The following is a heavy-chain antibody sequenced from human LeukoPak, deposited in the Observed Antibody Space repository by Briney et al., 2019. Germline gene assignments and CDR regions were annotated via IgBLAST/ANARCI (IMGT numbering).Heavy chain of an antibody. V-gene: IGHV3-48*01. CDR1: GFTFSSYS. J-gene: IGHJ5*02. D-gene: IGHD2-15*01. CDR2: ISSSSSTI. Sequence: GGSLRLSCVASGFTFSSYSMNWVRQAPGRGLEWVSYISSSSSTIYYADSVKGRFTISRDNSKNTLYLQMNSLRAEDTAVYYCANSRFDPWGQGTLVTVSS. CDR3: ANSRFDP.